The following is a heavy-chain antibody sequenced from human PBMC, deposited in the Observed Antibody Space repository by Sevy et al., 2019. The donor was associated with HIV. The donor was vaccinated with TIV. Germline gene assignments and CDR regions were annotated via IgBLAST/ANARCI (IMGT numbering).Heavy chain of an antibody. CDR3: VRDRTGWAENSGYFDY. CDR1: GFTFSSSW. D-gene: IGHD3-22*01. J-gene: IGHJ4*02. Sequence: GGSLRLSCAASGFTFSSSWMHWVRQGPGKGLVWVSRINSDGSSLRYADSVKGRFTISRDNAKNTLYLQMNSLRSEDTAVYYCVRDRTGWAENSGYFDYWGQGILVTVSS. V-gene: IGHV3-74*01. CDR2: INSDGSSL.